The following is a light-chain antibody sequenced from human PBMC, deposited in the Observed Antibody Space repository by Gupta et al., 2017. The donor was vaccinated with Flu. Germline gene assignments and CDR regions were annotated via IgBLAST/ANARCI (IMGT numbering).Light chain of an antibody. CDR1: QSVPNNY. J-gene: IGKJ2*01. V-gene: IGKV3-20*01. Sequence: EIVLTQSPGPLSLSAGERATLSCRASQSVPNNYLAWYQRKPGQAPRLLIYGASSRAIGFPDRFSGSGSGTEFTLTISRLEPEDFAMYYCQKKGSPPYTFGQGTKLDIK. CDR2: GAS. CDR3: QKKGSPPYT.